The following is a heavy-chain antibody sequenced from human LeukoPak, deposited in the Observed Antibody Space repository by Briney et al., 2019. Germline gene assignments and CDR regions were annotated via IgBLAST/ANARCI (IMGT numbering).Heavy chain of an antibody. D-gene: IGHD5-18*01. CDR3: ARARSSYGYGDAFDI. J-gene: IGHJ3*02. V-gene: IGHV3-30*04. Sequence: GGSLRLSCAASGFTFSTYAMHWVRQAPGKGLEWVAVISYDGSSKYYADSVKGRFTISRDNSKNTLYLQMNSLRAEDAAVYYCARARSSYGYGDAFDIWGQGTMVTVSS. CDR1: GFTFSTYA. CDR2: ISYDGSSK.